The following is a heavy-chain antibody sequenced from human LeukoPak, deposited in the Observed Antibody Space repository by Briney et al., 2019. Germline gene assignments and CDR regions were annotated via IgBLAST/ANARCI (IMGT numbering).Heavy chain of an antibody. V-gene: IGHV4-59*01. CDR1: GGSISSYY. Sequence: SETLSLTCTVSGGSISSYYWSWIRRPPGKGLKWIGYIYYSGSTNYNPSLKSRVTISVDTSKNQFSLKLSSVTAADTAVYYCARDDYGGNSAAFDIWGQGTMVTVSS. D-gene: IGHD4-23*01. J-gene: IGHJ3*02. CDR2: IYYSGST. CDR3: ARDDYGGNSAAFDI.